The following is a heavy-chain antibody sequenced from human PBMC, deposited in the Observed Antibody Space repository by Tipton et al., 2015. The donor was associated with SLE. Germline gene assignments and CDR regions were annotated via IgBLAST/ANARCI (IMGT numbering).Heavy chain of an antibody. CDR2: ISYDGSNK. CDR3: AREGNWAGEVDY. Sequence: SLRLSCAASGFTFSTYGMHWVRQAPGKGLEWVAVISYDGSNKYYADSVKGRFTISRDNSRNTLYLQMNSLRAEDTAVYYCAREGNWAGEVDYWGQGTLVTVSS. D-gene: IGHD7-27*01. V-gene: IGHV3-30*03. CDR1: GFTFSTYG. J-gene: IGHJ4*02.